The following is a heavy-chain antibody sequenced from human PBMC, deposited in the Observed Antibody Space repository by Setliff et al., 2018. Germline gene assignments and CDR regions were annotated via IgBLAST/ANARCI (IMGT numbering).Heavy chain of an antibody. V-gene: IGHV4-59*02. J-gene: IGHJ1*01. Sequence: SETLSLTCNVSGASVSSHYWDWIRQPPGKGLEWIGFISYSGIATYNVFLKSRVSISVDTSKNQLSLTLSSVTAADTAVYYCVREGYSEYFQ. D-gene: IGHD1-1*01. CDR1: GASVSSHY. CDR3: VREGYSEYFQ. CDR2: ISYSGIA.